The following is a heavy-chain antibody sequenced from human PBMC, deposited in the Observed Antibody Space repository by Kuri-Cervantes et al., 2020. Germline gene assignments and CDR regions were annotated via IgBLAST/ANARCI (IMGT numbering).Heavy chain of an antibody. CDR1: GGSISSYY. D-gene: IGHD1-26*01. Sequence: GSLRLSCTVSGGSISSYYWSWIRQPAGQGLEWIGRIYTSGSTNYNPSLKSRVTMSVDTSKNQFSLKLSSMTAADTAVYYCARGGGVGATGLDYFDYWDQGTLVTVSS. CDR2: IYTSGST. CDR3: ARGGGVGATGLDYFDY. J-gene: IGHJ4*02. V-gene: IGHV4-4*07.